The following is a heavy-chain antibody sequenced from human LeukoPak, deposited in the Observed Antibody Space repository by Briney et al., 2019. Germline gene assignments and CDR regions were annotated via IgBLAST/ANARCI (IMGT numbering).Heavy chain of an antibody. J-gene: IGHJ4*02. V-gene: IGHV4-59*12. CDR3: ARLSGYYYGFDY. CDR1: GGSISSYY. Sequence: PSETLSLTCTVSGGSISSYYWSWIRQPPGKGLEWIGYIYYSGSTNYNPSLKSRVTISVDTSKNQFSLKLSSVTAADTAVYYCARLSGYYYGFDYWGQGTLVTVSS. CDR2: IYYSGST. D-gene: IGHD3-22*01.